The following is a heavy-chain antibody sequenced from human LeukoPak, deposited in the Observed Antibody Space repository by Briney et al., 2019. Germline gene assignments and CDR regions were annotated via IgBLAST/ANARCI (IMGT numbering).Heavy chain of an antibody. CDR2: IYSGGST. V-gene: IGHV3-66*01. Sequence: PGGSLRLSCAASGFTVGSNYMSWVRQAPGKGLEWVSVIYSGGSTYYADSVKGRFTISRDNSKNTLYLQMNSLRAEDTAVYYCASGFTIFGVVTDYYYGMDVWGQGTTVTVSS. CDR3: ASGFTIFGVVTDYYYGMDV. J-gene: IGHJ6*02. CDR1: GFTVGSNY. D-gene: IGHD3-3*01.